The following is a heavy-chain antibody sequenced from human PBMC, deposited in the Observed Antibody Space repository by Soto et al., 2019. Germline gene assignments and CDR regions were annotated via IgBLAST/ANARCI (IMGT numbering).Heavy chain of an antibody. CDR2: ISYDGSNK. CDR1: AFTFRSYG. CDR3: ARSSIAARLGAFDI. V-gene: IGHV3-30*03. D-gene: IGHD6-6*01. Sequence: PGGSLRLSCETSAFTFRSYGMHWVRQAPGKGLEWVASISYDGSNKDYVDSVKGRFTVSRDNSKSTLYLQMNSLRAEDTAVYYCARSSIAARLGAFDIWGQGTMVTVSS. J-gene: IGHJ3*02.